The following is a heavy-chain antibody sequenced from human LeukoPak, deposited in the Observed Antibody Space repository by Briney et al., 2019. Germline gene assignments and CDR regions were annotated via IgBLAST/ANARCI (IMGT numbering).Heavy chain of an antibody. CDR2: ISGSGDNT. V-gene: IGHV3-23*01. D-gene: IGHD6-19*01. J-gene: IGHJ4*02. Sequence: GGSLRLSCAASGFSFSSYAMSWVRQAPGKGLEWVSSISGSGDNTYYAESVKGRFTISRDNSKNTLLLQMNSLRAEDTAVFYCAKRSGYTTGWFFDFWGQGTLVTVSS. CDR3: AKRSGYTTGWFFDF. CDR1: GFSFSSYA.